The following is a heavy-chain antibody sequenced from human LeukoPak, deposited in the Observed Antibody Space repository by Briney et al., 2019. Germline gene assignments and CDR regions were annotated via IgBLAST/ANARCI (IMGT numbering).Heavy chain of an antibody. V-gene: IGHV4-4*02. J-gene: IGHJ4*02. Sequence: TLSLTCAFSGGSINNNNWWSLVRQPPGKGLELIGEIYHTGSTNYNASLKSRVTISVDKSRNQFSLQLTSVTAADTAVYYCAGAAGGYYFDYWGQGSLVTVSS. D-gene: IGHD2-8*02. CDR3: AGAAGGYYFDY. CDR2: IYHTGST. CDR1: GGSINNNNW.